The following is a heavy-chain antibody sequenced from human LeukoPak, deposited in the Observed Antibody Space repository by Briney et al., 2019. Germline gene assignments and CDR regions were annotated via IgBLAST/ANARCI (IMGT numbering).Heavy chain of an antibody. CDR3: ARSDVVCSGGSCYRSYDY. J-gene: IGHJ4*02. V-gene: IGHV4-59*08. CDR1: GGSISSYY. Sequence: SETLSLTCTVSGGSISSYYWSWIRQPPGKGLEWIGYIYYSGSTNYNPSLKSRVTISVDTSKNQFSLKLSSVTAADTAVYYCARSDVVCSGGSCYRSYDYWGQGTLVTVSS. CDR2: IYYSGST. D-gene: IGHD2-15*01.